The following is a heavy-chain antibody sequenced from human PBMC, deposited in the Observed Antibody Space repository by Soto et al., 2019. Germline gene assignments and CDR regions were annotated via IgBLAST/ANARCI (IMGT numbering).Heavy chain of an antibody. CDR3: VASGLSFDY. Sequence: QVQLVESGGGVVQPGRSLRLSCAASGFTFSSYAMHWVRQAPGKGLEWVAVISNDGSKKNYADSVKGRFIISRDNSKNTLDLQMNSLRAEDTAVFYCVASGLSFDYWGQGTLVTVSS. J-gene: IGHJ4*02. D-gene: IGHD3-16*02. CDR1: GFTFSSYA. V-gene: IGHV3-30-3*01. CDR2: ISNDGSKK.